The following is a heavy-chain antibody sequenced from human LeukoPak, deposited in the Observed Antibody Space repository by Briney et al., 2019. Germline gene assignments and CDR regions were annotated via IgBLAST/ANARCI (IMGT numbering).Heavy chain of an antibody. V-gene: IGHV1-69*13. CDR2: IIPIFGTA. D-gene: IGHD5-18*01. Sequence: PVASVKVSCKASGGTFSSYAISWVRQAPGQGLESMGGIIPIFGTANYAQKFQGRVTITADESTSTAYMELSSLRSEDTAVYYCARDHGRGGYSYGAYFDYWGQGTLVTVSS. CDR1: GGTFSSYA. J-gene: IGHJ4*02. CDR3: ARDHGRGGYSYGAYFDY.